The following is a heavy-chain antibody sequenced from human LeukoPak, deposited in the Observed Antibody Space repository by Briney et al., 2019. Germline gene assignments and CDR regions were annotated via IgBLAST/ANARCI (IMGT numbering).Heavy chain of an antibody. J-gene: IGHJ6*03. V-gene: IGHV3-73*01. CDR2: IRSKANSYAT. CDR3: TSTAVAGTGYYYYMDV. D-gene: IGHD6-19*01. CDR1: GFTFSSYG. Sequence: GGSLRLSCAASGFTFSSYGMHWVRQASGKGLEWVGRIRSKANSYATAYAASVKGRFTISRDDSKNTAYLQMNSLKTEDTAVYYCTSTAVAGTGYYYYMDVWGKGTTVTVSS.